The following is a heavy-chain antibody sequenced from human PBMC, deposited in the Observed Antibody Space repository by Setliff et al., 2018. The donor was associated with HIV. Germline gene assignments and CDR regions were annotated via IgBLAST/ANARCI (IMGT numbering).Heavy chain of an antibody. J-gene: IGHJ1*01. CDR2: ILPIFGTR. V-gene: IGHV1-69*06. D-gene: IGHD3-10*01. Sequence: RASVKVSCKASGGTFSSYSISWVRQAPGQGLEWMGRILPIFGTRDYAQKFQGRVTITADKSTSTAYTELRSLRSEDTAVYYCARDQVSMVRAVRLVAWGQGSLVTVSS. CDR1: GGTFSSYS. CDR3: ARDQVSMVRAVRLVA.